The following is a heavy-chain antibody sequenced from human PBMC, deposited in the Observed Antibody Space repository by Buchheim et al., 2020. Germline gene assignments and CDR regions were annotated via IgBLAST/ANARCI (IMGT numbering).Heavy chain of an antibody. Sequence: EVQLVESGGGLVKPGGSLRLSCAASGFSFSAYTMSWVRQAPGKGLEWVSFISSSSTYIYYTDSLKGRFTISRDNAKNSLHLQMNSLRAEDTAVYYCARDYSSLRIDYWGQGTL. D-gene: IGHD6-6*01. CDR1: GFSFSAYT. CDR3: ARDYSSLRIDY. V-gene: IGHV3-21*01. J-gene: IGHJ4*02. CDR2: ISSSSTYI.